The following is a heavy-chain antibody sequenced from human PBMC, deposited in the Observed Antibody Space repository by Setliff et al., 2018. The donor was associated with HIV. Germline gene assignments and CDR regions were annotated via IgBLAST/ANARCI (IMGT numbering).Heavy chain of an antibody. CDR1: GGSISSSTYY. Sequence: TLSLTCTVSGGSISSSTYYWGWIRQPPGKGLEWIGSISYSGSTYYKPSLKSRVTISVDTSKNQFSLKLSSVTAADTAVYYCASLDFWSGYMWGQGTLVTVSS. CDR2: ISYSGST. V-gene: IGHV4-39*01. CDR3: ASLDFWSGYM. J-gene: IGHJ4*02. D-gene: IGHD3-3*01.